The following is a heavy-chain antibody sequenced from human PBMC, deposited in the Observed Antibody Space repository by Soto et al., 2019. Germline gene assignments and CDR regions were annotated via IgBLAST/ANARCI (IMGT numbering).Heavy chain of an antibody. Sequence: QVQLVESGGGVVQPGRSLRLSCAASGFTFSRYTMHWVRQAPGKGLEWVAGVSDDGSSEYYADSVKGRFTIFRDNSKNTLNMQMNGLRPEDTAVYYCAREATTWIQLTTGFDPWGQVTLVTVSS. CDR2: VSDDGSSE. CDR3: AREATTWIQLTTGFDP. D-gene: IGHD5-18*01. CDR1: GFTFSRYT. V-gene: IGHV3-30-3*01. J-gene: IGHJ5*02.